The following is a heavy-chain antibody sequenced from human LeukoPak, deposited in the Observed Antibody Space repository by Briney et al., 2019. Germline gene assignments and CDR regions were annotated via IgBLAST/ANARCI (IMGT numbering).Heavy chain of an antibody. CDR2: IYHSGST. V-gene: IGHV4-39*07. CDR3: ARSTGAYCGGDCYWVDAFDI. J-gene: IGHJ3*02. D-gene: IGHD2-21*02. Sequence: PSETLSLTCTVSGGSVSSSSYYWGWIRQPPGKGLEWIGSIYHSGSTYYNPSLKSRVTISVDTSKNQFSLKLSSVTAADTAVYYCARSTGAYCGGDCYWVDAFDIWGQGTMVTVSS. CDR1: GGSVSSSSYY.